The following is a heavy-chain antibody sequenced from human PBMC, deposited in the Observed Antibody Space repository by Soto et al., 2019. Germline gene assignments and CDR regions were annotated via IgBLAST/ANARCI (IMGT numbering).Heavy chain of an antibody. J-gene: IGHJ4*02. V-gene: IGHV3-23*01. D-gene: IGHD3-3*01. Sequence: PGGSLRLSCAASGFSFGSYALSWVRQAPGKGLEWVSTISGSDGKTFYADSVKGRFSISRDTSQSTLYLQMNSLRADDTAMYYCARWSYLDDWGQGTRVTGSS. CDR2: ISGSDGKT. CDR3: ARWSYLDD. CDR1: GFSFGSYA.